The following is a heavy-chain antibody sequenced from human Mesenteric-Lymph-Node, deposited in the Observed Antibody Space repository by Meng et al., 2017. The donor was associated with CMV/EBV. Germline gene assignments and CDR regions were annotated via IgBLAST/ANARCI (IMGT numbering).Heavy chain of an antibody. Sequence: ESLKISCASSGFSFSNYAMSWVRQAPGKGLECVANIKEDGVEKNYVDSVKGRFTISRDNAKNSVYLHMNSLRVEDTAVYYCTRGPVTSIDWFDPWGQGTLVTVSS. J-gene: IGHJ5*02. CDR3: TRGPVTSIDWFDP. V-gene: IGHV3-7*01. CDR2: IKEDGVEK. CDR1: GFSFSNYA. D-gene: IGHD4-17*01.